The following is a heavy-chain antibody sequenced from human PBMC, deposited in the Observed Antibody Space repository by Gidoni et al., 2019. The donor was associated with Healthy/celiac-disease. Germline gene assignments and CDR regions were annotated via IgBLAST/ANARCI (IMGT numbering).Heavy chain of an antibody. CDR3: AKRFGNKDDYYYYYMDV. D-gene: IGHD3-16*01. V-gene: IGHV3-23*01. J-gene: IGHJ6*03. CDR1: GFTFSSYA. Sequence: EVQLLESGGGLVQPGGSLRLSCAASGFTFSSYAMSWVRQAPGKGLEWVSAISGSGGSTYYADSVKGRFTISRDNSKNTLYLQMNSLRAEDTAVYYCAKRFGNKDDYYYYYMDVWGKGTTVTVSS. CDR2: ISGSGGST.